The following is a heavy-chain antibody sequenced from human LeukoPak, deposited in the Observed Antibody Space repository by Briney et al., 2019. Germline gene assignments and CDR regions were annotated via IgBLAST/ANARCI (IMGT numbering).Heavy chain of an antibody. V-gene: IGHV4-30-4*01. CDR3: ARGAIRWFGELLRWFDP. Sequence: SETLSLTCTVSGGSISSGDYYWSWIRQPPGKGLEWIGYIYYSGSTYYNPSLKSRVTISVDTSKNQFSLELSSVTAADTAVYYCARGAIRWFGELLRWFDPWGQGTLVTVSS. CDR2: IYYSGST. CDR1: GGSISSGDYY. D-gene: IGHD3-10*01. J-gene: IGHJ5*02.